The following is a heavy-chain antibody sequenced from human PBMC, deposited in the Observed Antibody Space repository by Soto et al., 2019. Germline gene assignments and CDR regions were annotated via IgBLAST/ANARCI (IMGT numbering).Heavy chain of an antibody. V-gene: IGHV3-30*03. CDR2: ISYDGSNT. J-gene: IGHJ4*02. Sequence: QVPLVESGGGVVQPGRSLRLSCAASGFPFTTYGMHWVREGPGKGLEWVAVISYDGSNTYYADSVKGRFTISRDNSKNTLYLQMNSLSPEDTALYYCVGGQYYFDYRGQGTLVTVSS. CDR1: GFPFTTYG. CDR3: VGGQYYFDY. D-gene: IGHD3-10*01.